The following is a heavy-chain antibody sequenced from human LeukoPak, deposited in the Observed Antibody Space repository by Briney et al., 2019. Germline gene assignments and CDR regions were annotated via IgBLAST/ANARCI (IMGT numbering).Heavy chain of an antibody. J-gene: IGHJ4*02. D-gene: IGHD6-6*01. V-gene: IGHV1-69*04. CDR1: GGTFSSYA. CDR3: ARPDHSSSSAFDY. CDR2: IIPILGIA. Sequence: SVKVSCKASGGTFSSYAISWVRQAPGRGLEWMGRIIPILGIANYAQKFQGRVTITADKSTSTAYMELSSLRSEDTAVYYCARPDHSSSSAFDYWGQGTLVTVSS.